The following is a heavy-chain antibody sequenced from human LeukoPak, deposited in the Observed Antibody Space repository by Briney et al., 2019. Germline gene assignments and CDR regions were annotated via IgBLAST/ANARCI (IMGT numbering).Heavy chain of an antibody. D-gene: IGHD4-23*01. Sequence: GGSLRLSCAASGFTFSSYAMNWVRQAPGKGLEWVSSISSSSSYIYYADSVKGRFTFSRDNAKNSLYLQMNSLRAEDTAVYYCARVRSVGGNPHAFNIWGQGTMVTVSS. CDR1: GFTFSSYA. J-gene: IGHJ3*02. CDR2: ISSSSSYI. V-gene: IGHV3-21*01. CDR3: ARVRSVGGNPHAFNI.